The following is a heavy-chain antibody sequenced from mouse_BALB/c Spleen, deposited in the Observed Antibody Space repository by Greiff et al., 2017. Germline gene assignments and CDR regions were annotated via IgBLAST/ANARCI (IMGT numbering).Heavy chain of an antibody. CDR2: IWGDGST. CDR3: ARDGGYREDWFAY. CDR1: GFSLTGYG. Sequence: QVQLKESGPGLVAPSQSLSITCTVSGFSLTGYGVNWVRQPPGKGLEWLGMIWGDGSTDYNSALKSRLSISKDNSKSQVFLKMNSLQTDDTARYYCARDGGYREDWFAYWGQGTLVTVSA. V-gene: IGHV2-6-7*01. J-gene: IGHJ3*01.